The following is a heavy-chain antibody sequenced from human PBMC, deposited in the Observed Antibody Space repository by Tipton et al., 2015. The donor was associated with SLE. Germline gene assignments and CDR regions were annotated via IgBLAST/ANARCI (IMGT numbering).Heavy chain of an antibody. V-gene: IGHV4-59*11. Sequence: GLVKPSETLSLTCTVSGGSISSHYWSWIRQPSGKGLEWIGYIYYSGSTNYNPSLKSRVTISVDTSKNQFSLKLSSVTAADTAVYYCASSPVRARDYFDYWGQGTLVTVSS. D-gene: IGHD3-10*01. CDR2: IYYSGST. CDR3: ASSPVRARDYFDY. J-gene: IGHJ4*02. CDR1: GGSISSHY.